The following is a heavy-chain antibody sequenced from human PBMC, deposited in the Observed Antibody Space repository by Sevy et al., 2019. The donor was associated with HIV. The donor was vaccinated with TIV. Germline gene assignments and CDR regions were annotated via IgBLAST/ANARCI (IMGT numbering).Heavy chain of an antibody. Sequence: GGSLRLSCAASGFTFSSYGMAWVRQSPGKGLEGVSPISDSGANTYYTDSVKGRFTISRDNSKNTLYLQMNSLRVEDTAVYFCAKRRTTGMTDWFDSWGQGTLVTVSS. CDR1: GFTFSSYG. D-gene: IGHD1-1*01. CDR2: ISDSGANT. V-gene: IGHV3-23*01. CDR3: AKRRTTGMTDWFDS. J-gene: IGHJ5*01.